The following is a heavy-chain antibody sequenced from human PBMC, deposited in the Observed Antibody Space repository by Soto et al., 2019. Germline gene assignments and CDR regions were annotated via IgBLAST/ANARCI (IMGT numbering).Heavy chain of an antibody. CDR3: ASAYSTSSDYFDH. V-gene: IGHV3-7*01. Sequence: EVHLVESGGGLVQPGGSLRLSCAASGFTFSSYWMGWVRQAPGKGLEWVANIKEDGSEKYYVDSVKGRFTISRDNTKNSLFRQMNSLRAEDTAVYYCASAYSTSSDYFDHWGQGTLVTVSS. CDR2: IKEDGSEK. D-gene: IGHD6-6*01. CDR1: GFTFSSYW. J-gene: IGHJ4*02.